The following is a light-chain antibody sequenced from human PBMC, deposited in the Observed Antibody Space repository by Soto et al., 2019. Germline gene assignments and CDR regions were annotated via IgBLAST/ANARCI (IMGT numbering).Light chain of an antibody. CDR1: SGHSSYA. V-gene: IGLV4-69*01. CDR2: LNSDGSL. J-gene: IGLJ7*01. Sequence: QPVLTQSPSASASLGASVKLTCTLSSGHSSYAIAWHQQQPEKGPRYLMKLNSDGSLNKGDGIPDRFSGSSSGAERYLTISSLQSEDEADYYCQTWGTGIQAVFGGGTQLTVL. CDR3: QTWGTGIQAV.